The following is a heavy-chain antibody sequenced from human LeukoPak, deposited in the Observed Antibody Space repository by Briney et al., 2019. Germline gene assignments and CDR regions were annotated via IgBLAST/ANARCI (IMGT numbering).Heavy chain of an antibody. D-gene: IGHD3-10*01. J-gene: IGHJ4*02. CDR2: IIPIFGIA. CDR1: GGTFSSYA. Sequence: SVKVSCKASGGTFSSYAISWVRQAPGQGLEWMGGIIPIFGIANYAQKFQGRVTITADESTSTAYMELSSLRSEDTAVYYCARGAYYGSGSYFDYWGQGTLVTVSS. CDR3: ARGAYYGSGSYFDY. V-gene: IGHV1-69*13.